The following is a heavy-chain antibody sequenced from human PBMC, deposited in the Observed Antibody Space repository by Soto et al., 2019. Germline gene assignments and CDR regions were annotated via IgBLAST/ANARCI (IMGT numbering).Heavy chain of an antibody. CDR3: ARDPPTDSPPFDS. CDR1: GFTFSSYA. J-gene: IGHJ4*02. CDR2: IYAGGST. Sequence: GGSLRLSCAASGFTFSSYAMHWVRQAPGKGLEWVSLIYAGGSTYYADSVKGRFTFSRDISKNTLYLQMNSLRVEDTAVYYCARDPPTDSPPFDSWGQGTLVTVSS. V-gene: IGHV3-53*01.